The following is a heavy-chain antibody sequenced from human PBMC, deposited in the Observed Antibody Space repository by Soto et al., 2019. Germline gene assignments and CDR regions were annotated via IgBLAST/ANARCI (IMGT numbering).Heavy chain of an antibody. D-gene: IGHD3-3*01. V-gene: IGHV1-69*13. CDR2: IIPIFGTA. CDR1: GGTFSSYA. CDR3: ARVGRFQYDFWSGYLDY. Sequence: SVKVSCKASGGTFSSYAISWVRQAPGQGLEWMGGIIPIFGTANYAQKFQGRVTITADESTSTAYMELSSLRSEDTAVYYCARVGRFQYDFWSGYLDYWGQGTLVTVSS. J-gene: IGHJ4*02.